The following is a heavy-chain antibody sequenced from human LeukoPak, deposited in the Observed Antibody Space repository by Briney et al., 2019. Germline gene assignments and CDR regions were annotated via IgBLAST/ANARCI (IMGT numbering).Heavy chain of an antibody. D-gene: IGHD4-17*01. CDR3: ASRDPTTVTTNY. Sequence: GGSLRPSCAASGFTFSSYAMHWVRQAPGKGLEWVAVIPYDGSNKYYADSVKGRFTISRDNSKNTLYLQMNSLRAEDTAVYYCASRDPTTVTTNYWGQGTLVTVSS. CDR2: IPYDGSNK. J-gene: IGHJ4*02. V-gene: IGHV3-30-3*01. CDR1: GFTFSSYA.